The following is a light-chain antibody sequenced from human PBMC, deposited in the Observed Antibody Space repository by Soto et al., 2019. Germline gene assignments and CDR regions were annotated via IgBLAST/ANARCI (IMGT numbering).Light chain of an antibody. CDR1: SSDVGGYNY. CDR2: EVS. V-gene: IGLV2-8*01. CDR3: SSYAGSARIL. Sequence: QSVLTQPPSASGSPGQSVTISCTGTSSDVGGYNYVSWYQQHPDKAPTLIIYEVSKRPSGVPDRFSGSKSGNTASLTVSGLQADDAADYYCSSYAGSARILFGGGTKLTVL. J-gene: IGLJ2*01.